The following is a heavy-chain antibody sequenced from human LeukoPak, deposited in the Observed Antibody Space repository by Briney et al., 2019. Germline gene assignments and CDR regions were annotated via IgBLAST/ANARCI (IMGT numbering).Heavy chain of an antibody. CDR2: IYSGDNT. D-gene: IGHD3-22*01. V-gene: IGHV3-53*05. CDR3: ARDLGDYYDSSGYPDY. CDR1: GFTVSSSY. J-gene: IGHJ4*02. Sequence: GGSLRLSCAASGFTVSSSYMSWVRQAPGKGLEWVSLIYSGDNTYYADSMKGRFTISRDNSKNTLYLQMNSLRAEDTAVYYCARDLGDYYDSSGYPDYWGQGTLVTVS.